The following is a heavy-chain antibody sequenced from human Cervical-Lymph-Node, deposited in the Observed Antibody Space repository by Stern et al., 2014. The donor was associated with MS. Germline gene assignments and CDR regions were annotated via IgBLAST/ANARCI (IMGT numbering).Heavy chain of an antibody. CDR3: AGGGGTIDI. J-gene: IGHJ3*02. CDR1: GYSLSEIS. Sequence: QVQLVQSGAEVKKPGVSVKVSCKVSGYSLSEISMHWVRQAPGKGLEWMGGFDTGNAETVYAQNFQGRLTMTESTSPDTAYMELSSLRSEDTAVYYCAGGGGTIDIWGQGTPVTVSS. D-gene: IGHD2-15*01. V-gene: IGHV1-24*01. CDR2: FDTGNAET.